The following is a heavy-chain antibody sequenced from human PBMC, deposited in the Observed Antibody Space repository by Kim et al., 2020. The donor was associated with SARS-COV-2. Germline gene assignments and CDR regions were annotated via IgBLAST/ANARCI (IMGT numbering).Heavy chain of an antibody. CDR3: ARAMGITIFGVVIVNWFDP. V-gene: IGHV4-31*03. Sequence: SETLSLTCTVSGGSISSGGYYWSWIRQHPGKGLEWIGYIYYSGSTYYNPSLKSRVTISVDTSKNQFSLKLSSVPAADTAVYYCARAMGITIFGVVIVNWFDPWGQGTLVAVYS. CDR1: GGSISSGGYY. CDR2: IYYSGST. J-gene: IGHJ5*02. D-gene: IGHD3-3*01.